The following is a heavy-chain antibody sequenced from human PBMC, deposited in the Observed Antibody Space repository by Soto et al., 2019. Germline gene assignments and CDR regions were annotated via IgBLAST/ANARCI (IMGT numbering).Heavy chain of an antibody. CDR2: IYYSGST. CDR1: GGSISSGGYY. CDR3: VGRGTMIVVGAFDI. V-gene: IGHV4-31*03. D-gene: IGHD3-22*01. Sequence: QVQLQESGPGLVKPSQTLSLTCTVSGGSISSGGYYWSWIRQHPGKGLEWIGYIYYSGSTYYNPYVESRFTXXVXTXXNQFSLKLSSVTAADTAVYYCVGRGTMIVVGAFDIWGQGTMVTVSS. J-gene: IGHJ3*02.